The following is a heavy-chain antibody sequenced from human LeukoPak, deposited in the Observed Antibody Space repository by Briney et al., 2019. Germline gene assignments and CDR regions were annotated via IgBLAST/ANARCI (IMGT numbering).Heavy chain of an antibody. CDR2: IYYSGST. D-gene: IGHD3-9*01. J-gene: IGHJ4*02. CDR1: GGSISSGDYY. CDR3: ASVYYDILTGYYPFDY. Sequence: SETLSLTCTVSGGSISSGDYYWSWIRQPPGKGLEWIGYIYYSGSTYYNPSLKSRVTISVDTSKNQFSLKLSSVTAADTAVYYCASVYYDILTGYYPFDYWGQGTLVTVSS. V-gene: IGHV4-30-4*01.